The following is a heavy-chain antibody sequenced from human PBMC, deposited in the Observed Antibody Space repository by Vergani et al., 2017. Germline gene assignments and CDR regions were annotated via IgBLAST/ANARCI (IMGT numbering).Heavy chain of an antibody. CDR1: GGSISSSSYY. CDR3: ASPYCGGDCSTVQDYWYFDL. D-gene: IGHD2-21*02. V-gene: IGHV4-39*07. J-gene: IGHJ2*01. Sequence: QLQLQESGPGLVKPSETLSLTCTVSGGSISSSSYYWGWIRQPPGKGLEWIGSIYYSGSTYYNPSLKSRVTISVDTSKNQSSLKLSSVTAADTAVYYCASPYCGGDCSTVQDYWYFDLWGRGTLVTVSS. CDR2: IYYSGST.